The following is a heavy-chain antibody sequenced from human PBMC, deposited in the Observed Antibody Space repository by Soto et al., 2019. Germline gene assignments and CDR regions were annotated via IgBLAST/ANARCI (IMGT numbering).Heavy chain of an antibody. V-gene: IGHV1-69*01. CDR3: ARGPYGGNRNLYFDY. CDR2: IIPIFGTA. D-gene: IGHD4-17*01. J-gene: IGHJ4*02. Sequence: QVQLVQSGAEVKKPGSSVKVSCKASGGTFSSYAISWVRQAPGQGLEWMGEIIPIFGTANYAQKFQGRVTITADESTSTAYMELSSLRSEYTAVYYCARGPYGGNRNLYFDYWGQGTLVTVSS. CDR1: GGTFSSYA.